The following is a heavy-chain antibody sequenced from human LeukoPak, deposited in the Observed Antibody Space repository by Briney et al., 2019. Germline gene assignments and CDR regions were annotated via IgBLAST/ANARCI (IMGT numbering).Heavy chain of an antibody. CDR1: GFTFSSYA. Sequence: GGSLRLSCAASGFTFSSYAMSWVRQAPGKGLEWVSAISGSGGSTYYADSVKGRFTISRDNSKNTLYLQMNSLRAEDTAVYYCAKRGSSGWYVPAGIDYWGQGTLATVSS. D-gene: IGHD6-19*01. CDR2: ISGSGGST. J-gene: IGHJ4*02. CDR3: AKRGSSGWYVPAGIDY. V-gene: IGHV3-23*01.